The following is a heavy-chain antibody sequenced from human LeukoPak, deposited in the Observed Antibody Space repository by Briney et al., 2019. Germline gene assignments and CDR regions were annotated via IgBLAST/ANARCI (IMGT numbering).Heavy chain of an antibody. D-gene: IGHD3-16*01. V-gene: IGHV3-30*18. Sequence: GGSLRLSCAASGFTFSSYGMHWVRQAPGKGLEWVAVISYDGSNKYYADSVKGRFTISRDNSQNTLYLQMNSLRAEDTAVYYCAKLGLNFDIWGQGTMVTVSS. J-gene: IGHJ3*02. CDR2: ISYDGSNK. CDR1: GFTFSSYG. CDR3: AKLGLNFDI.